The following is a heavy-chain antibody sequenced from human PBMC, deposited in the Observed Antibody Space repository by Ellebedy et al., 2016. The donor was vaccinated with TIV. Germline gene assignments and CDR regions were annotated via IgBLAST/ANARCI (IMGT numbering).Heavy chain of an antibody. Sequence: ASVKVSCKASGYAFSIYYMHWVRQAPGQGLEWMGIINPTGGSTSYSQKFQARVTVTSDTSTSTVYMELSSLRSDDTAVYYCARVIAMGATAFDYWGQGTLVTVSS. D-gene: IGHD1-26*01. CDR3: ARVIAMGATAFDY. CDR2: INPTGGST. CDR1: GYAFSIYY. V-gene: IGHV1-46*01. J-gene: IGHJ4*02.